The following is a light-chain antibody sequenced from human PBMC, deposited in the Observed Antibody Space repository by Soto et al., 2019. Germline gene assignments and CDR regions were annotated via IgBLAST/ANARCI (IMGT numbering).Light chain of an antibody. CDR2: GAS. V-gene: IGKV3-20*01. CDR3: QHYNNWPPRYT. CDR1: QSVSNNY. J-gene: IGKJ2*01. Sequence: EIVLTQSPGTLSLSPGERATLSCRASQSVSNNYLAWYQQKPGQAPRLLIYGASNRATGIPDRFSGSGSGTDFTLTISSLQSEDFAVYYCQHYNNWPPRYTFGQGTKVDIK.